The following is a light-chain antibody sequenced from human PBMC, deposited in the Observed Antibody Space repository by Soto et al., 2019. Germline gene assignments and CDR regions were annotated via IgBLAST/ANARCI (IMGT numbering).Light chain of an antibody. Sequence: EIVLTQSPGTLSLSPGERATHSCRASQNVSSSYLAWYQQKSGQAPRLLIYGASSRATGIPDRFSGSGSGTDFTLTISRLEPEDFAVYYCQQYGSSPVTFGQGTKVXIX. J-gene: IGKJ1*01. CDR2: GAS. CDR1: QNVSSSY. CDR3: QQYGSSPVT. V-gene: IGKV3-20*01.